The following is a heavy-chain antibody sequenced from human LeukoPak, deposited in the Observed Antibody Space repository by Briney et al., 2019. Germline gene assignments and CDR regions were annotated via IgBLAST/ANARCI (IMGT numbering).Heavy chain of an antibody. CDR1: GFSFSDHF. CDR3: ASASAGLIEY. Sequence: GGFLRLSCAASGFSFSDHFMDWVRQAPGKGLEWVGRIRNKVNSYTTDFAASVKGRFTISRDDSKNSLYLQMSSLKTEDTAMYYCASASAGLIEYWGQGTLVTVSS. J-gene: IGHJ4*02. V-gene: IGHV3-72*01. CDR2: IRNKVNSYTT.